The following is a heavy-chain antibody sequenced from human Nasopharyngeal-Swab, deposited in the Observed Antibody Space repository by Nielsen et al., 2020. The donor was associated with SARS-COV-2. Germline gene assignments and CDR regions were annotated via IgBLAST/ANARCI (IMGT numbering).Heavy chain of an antibody. J-gene: IGHJ4*02. D-gene: IGHD2-15*01. CDR2: ISSSSSYI. CDR1: GFTFSSYS. V-gene: IGHV3-21*04. Sequence: GGSLRLSCAASGFTFSSYSMNWVRQAPGKGLEWVSSISSSSSYIYYADSVKGRFTISRDNAKNSLYLQMNSLRAEDTALYYCAKGTLGFCRGGSCYPLDSWGQETLVTVSS. CDR3: AKGTLGFCRGGSCYPLDS.